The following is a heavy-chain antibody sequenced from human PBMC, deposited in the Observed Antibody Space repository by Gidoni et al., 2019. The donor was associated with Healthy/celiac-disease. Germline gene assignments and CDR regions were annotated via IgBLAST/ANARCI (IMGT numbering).Heavy chain of an antibody. CDR3: ARGVYDILTGYFCY. V-gene: IGHV1-3*01. Sequence: QVPLVQSGAEVKKPGASVKVSCKASGYTFTSYAMHWVRQAPGQRLEWMGWINAGNGNTKYSQKFQGRVTITRDTSASTADMELSSLRSEDTAVYYCARGVYDILTGYFCYWGQGTLVTVSS. J-gene: IGHJ4*02. D-gene: IGHD3-9*01. CDR2: INAGNGNT. CDR1: GYTFTSYA.